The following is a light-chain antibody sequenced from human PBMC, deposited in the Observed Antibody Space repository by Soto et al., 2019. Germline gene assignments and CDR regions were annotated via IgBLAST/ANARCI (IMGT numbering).Light chain of an antibody. CDR1: SNDVGGYKY. J-gene: IGLJ1*01. CDR3: CSYAGSYMDV. Sequence: QSALTQPRSVSGSPGQSVTISCTGTSNDVGGYKYVSWYQQHPGKVPKLMIYDVSKRPSGVPDRFSGSKSGNTASLTISGLQAEDEADYYCCSYAGSYMDVFGTGTKLTVL. V-gene: IGLV2-11*01. CDR2: DVS.